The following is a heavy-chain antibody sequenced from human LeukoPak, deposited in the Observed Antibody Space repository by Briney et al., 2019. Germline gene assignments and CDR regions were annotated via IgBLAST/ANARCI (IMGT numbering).Heavy chain of an antibody. D-gene: IGHD3-22*01. Sequence: GGSLILSCADSVETFKSYNISWGRQTPGKGLEWVSSISVRSNYIYYADSVRGRFRISRDDARDSLYLQMNSLRAEDTAVYYCVRLRRNSDTSGFYYYYDFWGQGTLVTVSS. CDR1: VETFKSYN. J-gene: IGHJ4*02. CDR3: VRLRRNSDTSGFYYYYDF. V-gene: IGHV3-21*01. CDR2: ISVRSNYI.